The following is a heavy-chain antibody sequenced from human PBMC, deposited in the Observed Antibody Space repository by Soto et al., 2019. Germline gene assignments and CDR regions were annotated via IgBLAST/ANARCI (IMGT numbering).Heavy chain of an antibody. D-gene: IGHD3-9*01. CDR2: IYYSGST. CDR3: ARHLLDYDILTGLIRSLYYFDY. J-gene: IGHJ4*02. CDR1: GGCVYSSSDA. V-gene: IGHV4-39*01. Sequence: SGTISIGCAVSGGCVYSSSDAGGWIRQPPGKGLEWIGSIYYSGSTYYNPSLKSRVTISVDTSKNQFSLKLSSVTAADTAVYYCARHLLDYDILTGLIRSLYYFDYWGQGTLVTVSS.